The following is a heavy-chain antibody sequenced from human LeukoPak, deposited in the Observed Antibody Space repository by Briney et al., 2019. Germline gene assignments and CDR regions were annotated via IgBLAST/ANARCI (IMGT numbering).Heavy chain of an antibody. CDR1: GFTVSSNY. D-gene: IGHD3-10*01. Sequence: GGSLRLSCAASGFTVSSNYMSWVRQAPGKGLEWVSFIYSGGSTYYADSVKGRFTISRDNSKNTLYLQMNSLRAGDTAVYYCASDVGRVDAFDIWGQGTMVTVSS. J-gene: IGHJ3*02. CDR2: IYSGGST. CDR3: ASDVGRVDAFDI. V-gene: IGHV3-66*02.